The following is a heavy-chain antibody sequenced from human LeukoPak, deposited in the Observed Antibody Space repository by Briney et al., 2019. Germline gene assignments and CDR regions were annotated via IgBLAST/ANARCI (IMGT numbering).Heavy chain of an antibody. D-gene: IGHD6-13*01. J-gene: IGHJ4*02. V-gene: IGHV3-48*03. CDR2: ISSSGSTI. CDR1: GFTFSSYE. Sequence: GGSLRLSCAASGFTFSSYEMNWVRQAPGKGLEWVSYISSSGSTIYYADSVKGRFTISRDNAKNSLYLQMNSLRAEDTAVYYCPRVAIAAAAPDYWGQGTLVTVSS. CDR3: PRVAIAAAAPDY.